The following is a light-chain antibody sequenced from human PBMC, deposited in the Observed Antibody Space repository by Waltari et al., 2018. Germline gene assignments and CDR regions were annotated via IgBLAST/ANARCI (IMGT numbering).Light chain of an antibody. V-gene: IGLV3-1*01. J-gene: IGLJ2*01. Sequence: SYEVTQPPSLSVSPGQTASLTCSGENLGPKYNSWYQQRPGPSPLLVRHQNNVRPSGIPERFSGSSSGNTATLTISGTLSMDEAVYYCQTWDLIAVTFGGGTQLTVL. CDR1: NLGPKY. CDR3: QTWDLIAVT. CDR2: QNN.